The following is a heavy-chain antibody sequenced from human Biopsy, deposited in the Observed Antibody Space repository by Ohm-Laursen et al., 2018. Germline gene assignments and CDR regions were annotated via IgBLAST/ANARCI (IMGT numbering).Heavy chain of an antibody. Sequence: SDTLSLTWSVSGGSISSGSHYWAWIRQPPGKGLEWIGSVYHSGTTYYSPSLKSRVTISVDTSKNQLSLKVTSVTAADTAAYYCARHDGNGPFALDSWGQGTLVTVSS. V-gene: IGHV4-39*01. J-gene: IGHJ4*02. CDR3: ARHDGNGPFALDS. D-gene: IGHD5-24*01. CDR1: GGSISSGSHY. CDR2: VYHSGTT.